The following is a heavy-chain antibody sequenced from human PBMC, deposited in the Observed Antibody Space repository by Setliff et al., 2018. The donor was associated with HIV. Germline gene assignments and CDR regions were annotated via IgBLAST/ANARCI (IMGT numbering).Heavy chain of an antibody. V-gene: IGHV4-31*03. CDR1: GGSITTSSYY. CDR3: ARGRVFCDGDSCYPFDY. Sequence: SETLSHTCTVSGGSITTSSYYWTWVRQDPGKGLEWIGYIYFSGGATYNPSLKSRVSISVDTSKNQFYLALRSVTAADTAVYYCARGRVFCDGDSCYPFDYWGQGILVTVSS. CDR2: IYFSGGA. D-gene: IGHD2-21*02. J-gene: IGHJ4*02.